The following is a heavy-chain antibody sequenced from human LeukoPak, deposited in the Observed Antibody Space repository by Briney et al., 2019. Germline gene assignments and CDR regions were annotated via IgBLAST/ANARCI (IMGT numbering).Heavy chain of an antibody. V-gene: IGHV4-34*01. D-gene: IGHD5-18*01. Sequence: PSETLSLTCAVYGGSFSGYYWSWIRQPPGKGLEWIGEINHSGSTNYNPSLKSRVTISVDTSKNQFSLKPSSVTAADTAVYYCATPGGYSSNWFDPGGQGTLVTVSS. CDR2: INHSGST. J-gene: IGHJ5*02. CDR3: ATPGGYSSNWFDP. CDR1: GGSFSGYY.